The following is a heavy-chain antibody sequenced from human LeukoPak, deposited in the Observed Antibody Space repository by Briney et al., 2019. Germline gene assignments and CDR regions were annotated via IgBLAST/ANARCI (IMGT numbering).Heavy chain of an antibody. CDR1: GFTVSSNY. D-gene: IGHD2-8*01. CDR3: ARGSSGYCANGVCSESRRGSSGIDY. CDR2: VYSGGST. J-gene: IGHJ4*02. V-gene: IGHV3-53*01. Sequence: PGGSLRLSCAASGFTVSSNYMSWVRQPPGKGLEWVSVVYSGGSTYYADSVKGRFTISRDSSKNTLYLQMNSLRAEDTAVYYCARGSSGYCANGVCSESRRGSSGIDYWGQGTLVTVSS.